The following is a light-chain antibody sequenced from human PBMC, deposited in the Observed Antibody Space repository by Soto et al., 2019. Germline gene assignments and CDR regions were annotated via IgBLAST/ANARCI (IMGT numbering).Light chain of an antibody. V-gene: IGLV2-14*01. Sequence: QSVLTQPASVSESPGQSISISCTGTSSDLGGYHYVSWYQQYPGKVPKLIIYEVSSRPSGISNRFSGSKRGNTASLTISGLQPEDEAVYYCSSYALGSTVVFGGGTQLTVL. J-gene: IGLJ3*02. CDR3: SSYALGSTVV. CDR2: EVS. CDR1: SSDLGGYHY.